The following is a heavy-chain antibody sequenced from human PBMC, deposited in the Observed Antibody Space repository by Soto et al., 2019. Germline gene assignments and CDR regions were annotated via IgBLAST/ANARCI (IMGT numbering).Heavy chain of an antibody. CDR1: GGTFSSYA. V-gene: IGHV1-69*13. CDR2: IIPIFSTA. CDR3: AREPWRHPAIAARPREFYY. D-gene: IGHD6-6*01. J-gene: IGHJ4*02. Sequence: ASVKVSCKASGGTFSSYAISWVRQAPGQGLEWMGGIIPIFSTANYAQKFQGRVTITADESTSTAYMELSSLRSEDTAVYYCAREPWRHPAIAARPREFYYWGQGTLVTVSS.